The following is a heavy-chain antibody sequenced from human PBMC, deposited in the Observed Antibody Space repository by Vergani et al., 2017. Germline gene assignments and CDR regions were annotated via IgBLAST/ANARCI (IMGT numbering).Heavy chain of an antibody. CDR3: ARHRGSGGFVPSSYFYGMDV. Sequence: QVQLQESGPGLVKPSETLTLTCDVSDSSIMTNPYWGWFRQSPGKGLEWIGCIHHSGDTHYNSSLKSRVSISIVSSSKFSLRLTSVTAAVTAIYYCARHRGSGGFVPSSYFYGMDVWGHGTTVTVSS. V-gene: IGHV4-38-2*01. D-gene: IGHD3-10*01. J-gene: IGHJ6*02. CDR2: IHHSGDT. CDR1: DSSIMTNPY.